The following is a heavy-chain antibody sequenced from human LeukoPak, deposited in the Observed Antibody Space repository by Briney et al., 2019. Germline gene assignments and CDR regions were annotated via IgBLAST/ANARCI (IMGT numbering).Heavy chain of an antibody. CDR3: TRDSGTHNWFDP. V-gene: IGHV3-73*01. J-gene: IGHJ5*02. D-gene: IGHD1-26*01. CDR1: GFTFSGSA. Sequence: GGSLRLSCAASGFTFSGSAIHWVRQSSGKGLEWVGQIDKKDKGYATATAYAASVKGRFTISRDDSINTAYLQMKSLKTEDTALYYCTRDSGTHNWFDPWGQGTLVTVSS. CDR2: IDKKDKGYATAT.